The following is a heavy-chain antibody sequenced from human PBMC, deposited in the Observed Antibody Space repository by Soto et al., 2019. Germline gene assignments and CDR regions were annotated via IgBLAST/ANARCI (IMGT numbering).Heavy chain of an antibody. D-gene: IGHD2-15*01. V-gene: IGHV3-30*18. CDR1: GFTFSSYG. J-gene: IGHJ6*03. CDR2: ISYDGSNK. CDR3: AKDKGCSGGSCYGGHYYYYYMDV. Sequence: GGSLRLSCAASGFTFSSYGMHWVRQAPGKGLEWVAVISYDGSNKYYADSVKGRFTSSRDNSKNTLYLQMNSLRAEDTAVYYCAKDKGCSGGSCYGGHYYYYYMDVWGKGTTVTVSS.